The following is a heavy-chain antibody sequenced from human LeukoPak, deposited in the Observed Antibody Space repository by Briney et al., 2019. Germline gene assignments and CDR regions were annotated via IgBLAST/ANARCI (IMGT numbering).Heavy chain of an antibody. J-gene: IGHJ6*02. CDR2: IIPILGIA. CDR1: GGTFSSYA. D-gene: IGHD4-17*01. CDR3: ARDSAFYGDYVGRPSPRVYYYYGMDV. V-gene: IGHV1-69*04. Sequence: ASVKVSCKASGGTFSSYAISWVRQAPGQGLEWMGRIIPILGIANYAQKFQGRVTITADKSTSTAYMELSSLRSEDTAVYYCARDSAFYGDYVGRPSPRVYYYYGMDVWGQGTTVTVSS.